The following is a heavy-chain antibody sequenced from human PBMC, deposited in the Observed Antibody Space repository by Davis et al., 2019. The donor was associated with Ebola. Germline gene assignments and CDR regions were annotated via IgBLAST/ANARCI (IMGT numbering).Heavy chain of an antibody. Sequence: PGGSLRLSCAASGFSLRNSAMNWVRQAPGKGLEWVSVISGSGTNSEYSDSVRGRFTISRDISQNTLYLQMNSLRVEDTAIYYCARGTGLSTDCCPVDYWGQGTLVTVSS. V-gene: IGHV3-23*01. J-gene: IGHJ4*02. D-gene: IGHD2-21*01. CDR3: ARGTGLSTDCCPVDY. CDR2: ISGSGTNS. CDR1: GFSLRNSA.